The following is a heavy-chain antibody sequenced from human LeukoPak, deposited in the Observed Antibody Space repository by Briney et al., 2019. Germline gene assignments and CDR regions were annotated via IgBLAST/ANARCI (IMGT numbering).Heavy chain of an antibody. V-gene: IGHV5-51*01. CDR2: IFPGDSET. CDR3: ATQKYGDYYFDY. CDR1: GPTVTNFW. Sequence: PGESLKISCQVSGPTVTNFWITWVRQMPGKGLEWMGIIFPGDSETRYSPSLQGQVTISVDKDSRTAFLQCTSLRASDTAMYYCATQKYGDYYFDYWGQGTLVTVSS. J-gene: IGHJ4*02. D-gene: IGHD2-21*02.